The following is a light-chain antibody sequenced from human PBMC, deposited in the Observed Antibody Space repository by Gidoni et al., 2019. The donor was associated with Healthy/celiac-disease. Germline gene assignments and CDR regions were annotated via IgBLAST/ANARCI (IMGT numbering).Light chain of an antibody. CDR3: QVWDSSSGVV. Sequence: SYVLPPPPSVSVAPGKTARITCGGNNIGSKSVHWYQQKPGQAPVLVIYYDSDRPSGSPERFSGSNSGNTATLTISRVEAGDEADYYCQVWDSSSGVVFGGGTKLTVL. V-gene: IGLV3-21*04. CDR2: YDS. CDR1: NIGSKS. J-gene: IGLJ2*01.